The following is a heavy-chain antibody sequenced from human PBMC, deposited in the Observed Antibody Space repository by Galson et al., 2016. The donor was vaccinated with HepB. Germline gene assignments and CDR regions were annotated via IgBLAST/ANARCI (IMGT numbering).Heavy chain of an antibody. CDR3: ARVTGNTHETYYYAAMDV. CDR2: IPYSGNT. CDR1: GDSISRSSYS. Sequence: SETLSLTCTVSGDSISRSSYSWGWIRQPPGKGLEWIGTIPYSGNTYYNPPLMGRVSISMDTSKNQFSLRLSYVTAADTALYYCARVTGNTHETYYYAAMDVWGQGTTVTVSS. J-gene: IGHJ6*02. V-gene: IGHV4-39*07.